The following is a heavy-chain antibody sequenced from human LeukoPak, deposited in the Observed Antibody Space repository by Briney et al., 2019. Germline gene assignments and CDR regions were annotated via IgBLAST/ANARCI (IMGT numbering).Heavy chain of an antibody. D-gene: IGHD6-13*01. CDR1: GFTFSSYS. V-gene: IGHV3-21*01. Sequence: PGGSLRLSCAASGFTFSSYSMNWVRQAPGKGLEWVSSISSSSSYIYYADSVKGRFTISRDNAKNSLYLQMNSLRAEDTAVYYCARGRGVQGTGCSSSWYGLGAFDIWGQGTMVTVSS. J-gene: IGHJ3*02. CDR2: ISSSSSYI. CDR3: ARGRGVQGTGCSSSWYGLGAFDI.